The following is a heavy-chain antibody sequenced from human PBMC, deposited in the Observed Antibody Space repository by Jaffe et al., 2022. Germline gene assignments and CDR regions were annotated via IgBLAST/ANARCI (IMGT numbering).Heavy chain of an antibody. CDR3: AKVHYYDSSGPIDY. V-gene: IGHV3-30*02. CDR2: IRYDGSNK. CDR1: GFTFSSYG. D-gene: IGHD3-22*01. J-gene: IGHJ4*02. Sequence: QVQLVESGGGVVQPGGSLRLSCAASGFTFSSYGMHWVRQAPGKGLEWVAFIRYDGSNKYYADSVKGRFTISRDNSKNTLYLQMNSLRAEDTAVYYCAKVHYYDSSGPIDYWGQGTLVTVSS.